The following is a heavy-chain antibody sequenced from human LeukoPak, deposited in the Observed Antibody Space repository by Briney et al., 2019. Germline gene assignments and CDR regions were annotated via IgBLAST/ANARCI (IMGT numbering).Heavy chain of an antibody. J-gene: IGHJ4*02. V-gene: IGHV3-53*01. Sequence: GGSLRLSCAASGFTFSSHPMSWVRQAPGKGLEWVAVIYRGGNTYYADSAKGGFTISTANSKNTFYLQMNSLRAEDTAVYYCARAALPTSDTSGSYWYYFDCWGQGSLVTVSS. D-gene: IGHD3-22*01. CDR1: GFTFSSHP. CDR3: ARAALPTSDTSGSYWYYFDC. CDR2: IYRGGNT.